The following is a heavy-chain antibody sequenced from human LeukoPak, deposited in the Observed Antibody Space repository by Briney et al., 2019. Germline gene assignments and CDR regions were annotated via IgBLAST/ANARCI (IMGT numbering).Heavy chain of an antibody. CDR3: ARGDIYDWFDP. D-gene: IGHD3-9*01. CDR1: GGSFSGYY. V-gene: IGHV4-34*01. CDR2: INHSGST. Sequence: PSETLSLTCAVYGGSFSGYYWSWIRQPPGKGLEWIGEINHSGSTNYNPSLKSRVTISVDRSKDQFSLKLSSVTAADTAVYYCARGDIYDWFDPWGQGTLVTVSS. J-gene: IGHJ5*02.